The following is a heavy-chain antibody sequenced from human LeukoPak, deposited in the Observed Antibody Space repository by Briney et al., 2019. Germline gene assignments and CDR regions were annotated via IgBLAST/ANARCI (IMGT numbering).Heavy chain of an antibody. J-gene: IGHJ4*02. CDR2: ISAYNGNT. V-gene: IGHV1-18*04. D-gene: IGHD5-12*01. CDR1: GYTFTGYY. Sequence: ASVKVSCKASGYTFTGYYIHWVRHAPGQGLEWMGWISAYNGNTTYAQKLQSRVTTTTETSTSTAYMEVRSLRSDDTAVYYCARDRSGYDSLFDYWGQGTLVTVSS. CDR3: ARDRSGYDSLFDY.